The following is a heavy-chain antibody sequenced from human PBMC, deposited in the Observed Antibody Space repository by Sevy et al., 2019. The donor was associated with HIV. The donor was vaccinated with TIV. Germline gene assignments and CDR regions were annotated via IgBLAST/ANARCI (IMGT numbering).Heavy chain of an antibody. CDR2: ISYDGSNQ. J-gene: IGHJ6*02. D-gene: IGHD4-17*01. CDR1: GFTVSSYA. Sequence: GGSLRLSCAASGFTVSSYAMHWVRQAPGKGLEWVAVISYDGSNQYYADSVKGRLTISRDNSKNTLYLQMNSLRAEDTAVYYCARDSACTVTTGSVCYYGMDVWGQGTTVTVSS. V-gene: IGHV3-30-3*01. CDR3: ARDSACTVTTGSVCYYGMDV.